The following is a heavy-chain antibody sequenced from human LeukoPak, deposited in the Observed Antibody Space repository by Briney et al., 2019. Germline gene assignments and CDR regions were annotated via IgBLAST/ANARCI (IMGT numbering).Heavy chain of an antibody. Sequence: PFETLPLTCAVYGGSFSGYYWSWIRQPPGKGLEWIGEINHSGSTNYNPSLKSRVTISVDTSKNQFSLKLSSVTAADTAVYYCARGTSAAGSDCWGQGTLVTVSS. CDR3: ARGTSAAGSDC. V-gene: IGHV4-34*01. J-gene: IGHJ4*01. D-gene: IGHD6-13*01. CDR1: GGSFSGYY. CDR2: INHSGST.